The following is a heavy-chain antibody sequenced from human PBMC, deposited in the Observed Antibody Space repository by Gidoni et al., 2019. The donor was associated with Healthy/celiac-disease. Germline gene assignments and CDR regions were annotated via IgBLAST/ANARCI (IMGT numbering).Heavy chain of an antibody. D-gene: IGHD2-15*01. J-gene: IGHJ4*02. V-gene: IGHV4-59*01. CDR3: ASGYCSGGSCFDY. Sequence: QVQLQESGPGLVKPSETLSLPCTVPGGSISSYYWSWIRQPQGKGLEWIGYIYYSGSTNYNPSLKSRVTISVDTSKNQFALKLSSVTAADTAVYYCASGYCSGGSCFDYWGQGTLVTVSS. CDR1: GGSISSYY. CDR2: IYYSGST.